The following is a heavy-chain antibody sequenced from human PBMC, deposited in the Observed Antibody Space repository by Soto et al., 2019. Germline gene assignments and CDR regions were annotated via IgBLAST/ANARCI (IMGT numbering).Heavy chain of an antibody. CDR1: GLTFSSYW. CDR2: INSAGST. Sequence: GGSLRLSCAASGLTFSSYWMHWFRQAPGKGLVWVSRINSAGSTYYADSVKGRFTISRDNSKNTLYLQLNSLIAEDTAVYYCASPLSSGAFDIWGQGTMVTVSS. CDR3: ASPLSSGAFDI. V-gene: IGHV3-66*01. D-gene: IGHD6-19*01. J-gene: IGHJ3*02.